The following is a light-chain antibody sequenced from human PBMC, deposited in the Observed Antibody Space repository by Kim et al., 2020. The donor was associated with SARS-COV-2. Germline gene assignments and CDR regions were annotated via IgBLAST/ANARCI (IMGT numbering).Light chain of an antibody. V-gene: IGKV3-11*01. Sequence: SPGERAPRSCRASQSVSSYLAWYQQKPGQAPRLLIYDASNRATGIPARFSGSGSGTDFTLTISSLEPEDFAVYYCQQRSNWPPWTFGQGTKVDIK. J-gene: IGKJ1*01. CDR3: QQRSNWPPWT. CDR2: DAS. CDR1: QSVSSY.